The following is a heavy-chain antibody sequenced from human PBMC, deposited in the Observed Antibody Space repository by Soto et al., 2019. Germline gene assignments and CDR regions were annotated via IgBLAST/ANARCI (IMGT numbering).Heavy chain of an antibody. V-gene: IGHV4-34*01. CDR3: ARSYGDYVTGYHYNGMDV. D-gene: IGHD4-17*01. Sequence: SETLSLTCAVYGGSFSGYYWNWIRQPPGKGLEWIGEINHSGSTNYNSSLKSRVTISVDTSKNQFSLKLSSVTAADTSVYYCARSYGDYVTGYHYNGMDVWGQGTTVTVSS. CDR2: INHSGST. CDR1: GGSFSGYY. J-gene: IGHJ6*02.